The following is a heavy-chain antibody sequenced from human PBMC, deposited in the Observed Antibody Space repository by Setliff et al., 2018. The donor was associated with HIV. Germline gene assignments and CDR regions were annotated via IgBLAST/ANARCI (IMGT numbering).Heavy chain of an antibody. Sequence: SDTLSLTVTVPGCSISSSNWWSWVRQPPGKGLEWIGEIYHSGSTNHNPSLKSRVTISVDKSKNQFSLKLSSVTAADTAVYYCARDGGYSYGIGGITYYFDYWGQGTL. CDR3: ARDGGYSYGIGGITYYFDY. D-gene: IGHD5-18*01. J-gene: IGHJ4*02. CDR1: GCSISSSNW. V-gene: IGHV4-4*02. CDR2: IYHSGST.